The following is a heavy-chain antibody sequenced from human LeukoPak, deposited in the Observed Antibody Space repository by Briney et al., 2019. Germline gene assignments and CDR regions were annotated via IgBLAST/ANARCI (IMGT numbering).Heavy chain of an antibody. CDR1: GYTFTSYV. Sequence: ASVNVSCKASGYTFTSYVINWVRQATGQGLEWMGWMNPNSGNTGYAQKFQGRVTMTRDTSINTAYMELSSLRSEDTAVYYCAKAGIVATMNADWFDPWGQGTLVTVSS. CDR2: MNPNSGNT. CDR3: AKAGIVATMNADWFDP. V-gene: IGHV1-8*01. J-gene: IGHJ5*02. D-gene: IGHD5-12*01.